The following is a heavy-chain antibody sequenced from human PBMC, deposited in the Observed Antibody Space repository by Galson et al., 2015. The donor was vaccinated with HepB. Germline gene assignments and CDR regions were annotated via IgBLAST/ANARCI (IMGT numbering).Heavy chain of an antibody. Sequence: ETLSLTCAVYGGSFSGYYWSWIRQPPGKGLEWIGEINHSGSTNYNPPLKSRVTISVDTSKNQFSLKLSSVTAADTAVYYCARKDAASGTPGAFHIWGQGTTVTVSS. CDR3: ARKDAASGTPGAFHI. J-gene: IGHJ3*02. V-gene: IGHV4-34*01. D-gene: IGHD6-13*01. CDR1: GGSFSGYY. CDR2: INHSGST.